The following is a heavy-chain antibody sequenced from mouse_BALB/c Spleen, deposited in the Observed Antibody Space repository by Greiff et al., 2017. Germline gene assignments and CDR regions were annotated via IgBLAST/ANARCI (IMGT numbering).Heavy chain of an antibody. V-gene: IGHV1-4*01. CDR3: AKSGGPYSNFFAY. CDR1: GYTFTSYT. Sequence: VQLQQSGAELARPGASVKMSCKASGYTFTSYTMHWVKQRPGQGLEWIGYINPSSGYTNYNQKFKDKATLTADKSSSTAYMQLSSLTSEDSAVYYCAKSGGPYSNFFAYWGQGTLVTVSA. J-gene: IGHJ3*01. CDR2: INPSSGYT. D-gene: IGHD1-1*01.